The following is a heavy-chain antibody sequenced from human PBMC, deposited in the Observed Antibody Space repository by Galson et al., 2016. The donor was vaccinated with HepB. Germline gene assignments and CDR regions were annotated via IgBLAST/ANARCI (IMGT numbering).Heavy chain of an antibody. J-gene: IGHJ3*01. CDR2: VYRSVTT. D-gene: IGHD6-13*01. V-gene: IGHV4-4*02. CDR1: GDSVSSNIW. CDR3: ARDRLAAAASWVAFDL. Sequence: SETLSLTCTVSGDSVSSNIWWSWVRQPPGKGLEWIGEVYRSVTTNYNPSLKGRVTISLDKSNNQFSLKLTSVTAADTAVYYCARDRLAAAASWVAFDLWGQGTMVTVSS.